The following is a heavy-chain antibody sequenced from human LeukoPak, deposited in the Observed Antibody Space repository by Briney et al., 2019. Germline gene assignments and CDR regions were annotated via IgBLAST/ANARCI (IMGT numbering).Heavy chain of an antibody. CDR1: GDTFTDYY. Sequence: ASVRVSCKTSGDTFTDYYIHWMRQAPGQGLEWMGWINSNSGGTSYAQKFQGRVTLTRDTPARTAFMELNRLTSDDTAVYYCARTSIAARRADFDYWGQGTVVTVSS. CDR3: ARTSIAARRADFDY. CDR2: INSNSGGT. D-gene: IGHD6-6*01. V-gene: IGHV1-2*02. J-gene: IGHJ4*02.